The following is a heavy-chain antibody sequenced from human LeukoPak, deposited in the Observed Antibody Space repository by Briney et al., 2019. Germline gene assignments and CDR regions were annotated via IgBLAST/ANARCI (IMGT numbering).Heavy chain of an antibody. CDR2: IYYSGST. Sequence: SETLSLTCTVSGGSISSGGYYWSWIRQHPGKGLEWIGYIYYSGSTYYNPSLKSRVTISVDTSKNQFSLKLSSVTAADTAVCYCARTYYDYVWGSPKLFDYWGQGTLVTVSS. J-gene: IGHJ4*02. CDR1: GGSISSGGYY. D-gene: IGHD3-16*01. CDR3: ARTYYDYVWGSPKLFDY. V-gene: IGHV4-31*03.